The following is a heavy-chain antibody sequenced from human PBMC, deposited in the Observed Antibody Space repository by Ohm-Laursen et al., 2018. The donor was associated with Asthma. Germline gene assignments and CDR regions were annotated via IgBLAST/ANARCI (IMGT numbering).Heavy chain of an antibody. D-gene: IGHD6-13*01. CDR3: ARDRRIAAAGRGRSFDP. Sequence: SVKVSCKASGYTFTSYGISWVRQAPGQGLEWMGWISAYNGNTNYAQKLQGRVTMTTDTSTSTAYMELRSLRSDDTAVYYCARDRRIAAAGRGRSFDPWGQGTLVTVSS. CDR1: GYTFTSYG. CDR2: ISAYNGNT. J-gene: IGHJ5*02. V-gene: IGHV1-18*04.